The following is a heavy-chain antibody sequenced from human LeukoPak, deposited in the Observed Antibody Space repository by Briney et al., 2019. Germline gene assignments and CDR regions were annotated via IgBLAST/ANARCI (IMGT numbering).Heavy chain of an antibody. CDR3: AKDESFSSGATSDY. J-gene: IGHJ4*02. Sequence: QAGGSLRLSCAASGFTFSSYAMSWVRQAPGKGLEWVSAISGSGGSTYYADSVKGRFTISRDNSKNTLYLQMNSLRAEDTAVYYCAKDESFSSGATSDYWGQGTLVTVSS. D-gene: IGHD3-22*01. CDR2: ISGSGGST. CDR1: GFTFSSYA. V-gene: IGHV3-23*01.